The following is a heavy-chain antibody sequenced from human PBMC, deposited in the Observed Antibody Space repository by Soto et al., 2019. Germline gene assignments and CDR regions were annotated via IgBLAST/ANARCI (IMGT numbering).Heavy chain of an antibody. J-gene: IGHJ6*03. D-gene: IGHD3-10*01. CDR2: IWYDGSNK. CDR1: GFTFSSYG. CDR3: ASGAGSGSYFCPYYYYYYYIDV. Sequence: GGSLRLSCAASGFTFSSYGMHWVRQAPGKGLEWVAVIWYDGSNKYYADSVKGRFTISRDNSKNSLYLQMNSLRAEDTAVYYCASGAGSGSYFCPYYYYYYYIDVWGKGATVTVSS. V-gene: IGHV3-33*01.